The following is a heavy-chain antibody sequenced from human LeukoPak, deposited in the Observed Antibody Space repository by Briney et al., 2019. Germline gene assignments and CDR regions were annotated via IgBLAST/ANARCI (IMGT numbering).Heavy chain of an antibody. Sequence: SETLSLTCTVSDDSISRSSYYWGWIRQPPGKGLEWIGSVYYSGSTYYNPSLKSRATISVDTSKNQFSLKLSSVTAADTAVYYCARERSAEQNWFDPWGQGTLVTVSS. CDR2: VYYSGST. CDR3: ARERSAEQNWFDP. D-gene: IGHD1/OR15-1a*01. CDR1: DDSISRSSYY. V-gene: IGHV4-39*07. J-gene: IGHJ5*02.